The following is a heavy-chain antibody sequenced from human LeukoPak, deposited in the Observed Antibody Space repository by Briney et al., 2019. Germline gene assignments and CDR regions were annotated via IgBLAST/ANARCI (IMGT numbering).Heavy chain of an antibody. J-gene: IGHJ4*02. V-gene: IGHV7-4-1*02. CDR3: ARKYSGYNSPLGY. Sequence: ASVKVSCKTSGYSFINYNMNWVRQAPGQGLEWMGWINTDTGKPTYAQGSTGRFVFSLDTSVSTAYLQISSLKAEDTAVYYCARKYSGYNSPLGYWGQGALVTVSS. CDR1: GYSFINYN. CDR2: INTDTGKP. D-gene: IGHD5-12*01.